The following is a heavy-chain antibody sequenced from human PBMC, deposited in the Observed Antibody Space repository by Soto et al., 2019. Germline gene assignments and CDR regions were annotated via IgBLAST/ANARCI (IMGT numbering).Heavy chain of an antibody. Sequence: SVKVTSEGSRYSFTRYAIHWVRQAPGQSLEWMGWINAGGGGTKYSQTLQGRVTITRDTSATTAYLDLSSLRYEDTAVYYCAREKGAAGTFDFWGQGTLVTVSS. J-gene: IGHJ4*02. CDR2: INAGGGGT. CDR3: AREKGAAGTFDF. CDR1: RYSFTRYA. V-gene: IGHV1-3*01. D-gene: IGHD6-13*01.